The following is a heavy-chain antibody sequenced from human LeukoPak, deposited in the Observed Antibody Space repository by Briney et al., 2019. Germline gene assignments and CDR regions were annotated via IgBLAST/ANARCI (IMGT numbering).Heavy chain of an antibody. CDR2: IIPIFGTA. D-gene: IGHD5-12*01. J-gene: IGHJ6*03. CDR1: GGTFSSYA. V-gene: IGHV1-69*05. CDR3: AGSSGYDDMDV. Sequence: GASVKVSCKASGGTFSSYAISWVRQAPGQGLEWMGRIIPIFGTANYAQKFQGRVTINTDESTSRAYMEVSSLRSEDTAVYYCAGSSGYDDMDVWGKGTTVTVSS.